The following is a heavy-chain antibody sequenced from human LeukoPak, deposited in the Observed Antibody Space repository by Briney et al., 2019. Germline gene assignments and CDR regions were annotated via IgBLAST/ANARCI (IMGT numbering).Heavy chain of an antibody. Sequence: PSETLSLTCTVSGGSINTYYWNWIRQPPGKELEWIGYIYYSGSTNYNPSLKSRVTISVDTSKNQFSLKLSSVTAADTAVYYCARTDYYDSSGYLFDCWGQGTLVTVSS. V-gene: IGHV4-59*01. CDR1: GGSINTYY. CDR3: ARTDYYDSSGYLFDC. D-gene: IGHD3-22*01. J-gene: IGHJ4*02. CDR2: IYYSGST.